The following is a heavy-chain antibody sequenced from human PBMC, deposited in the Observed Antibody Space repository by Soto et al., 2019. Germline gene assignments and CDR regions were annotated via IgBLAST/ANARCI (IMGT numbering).Heavy chain of an antibody. V-gene: IGHV3-23*01. CDR1: GFTFSSYA. CDR2: ISGSGGST. Sequence: EVQLLESGGGLVQPGGSLRLSCAASGFTFSSYAMSWVRQAPGKGLEWVSAISGSGGSTYYADSVKGRFTISRDNSKNPLYLQMNSLRAEDTAVYYCAKEGGRGYCSGGSCYPIDYWGQGTLVTVSS. D-gene: IGHD2-15*01. J-gene: IGHJ4*02. CDR3: AKEGGRGYCSGGSCYPIDY.